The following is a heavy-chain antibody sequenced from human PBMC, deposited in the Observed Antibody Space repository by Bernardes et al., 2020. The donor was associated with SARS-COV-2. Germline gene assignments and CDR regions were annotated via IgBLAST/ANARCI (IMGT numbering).Heavy chain of an antibody. CDR2: IYYSGST. CDR3: ARDLGYCSSTSCYTLDAFDI. V-gene: IGHV4-59*01. D-gene: IGHD2-2*02. Sequence: TLSLTCTVSGGSISSYYWSWIRQPPGKGLEWIGYIYYSGSTNYNPSLKSRVTISVDTSKNQFSLKLSSVTAADTAVYYCARDLGYCSSTSCYTLDAFDIWGQGTMVTVSS. CDR1: GGSISSYY. J-gene: IGHJ3*02.